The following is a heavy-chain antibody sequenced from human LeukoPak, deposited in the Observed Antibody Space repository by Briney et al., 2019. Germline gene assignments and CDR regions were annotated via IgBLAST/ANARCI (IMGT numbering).Heavy chain of an antibody. CDR2: INHSGST. V-gene: IGHV4-34*01. D-gene: IGHD4-17*01. J-gene: IGHJ4*02. Sequence: PSETLSLTCAVYGGSFSGYNWTWIRQPPGKGLEWIGEINHSGSTNYNPSLKSRVTISVDTSKNQFSLKLSSVTAADTAVYYCARGFGYGDYAVDYWGQGTLVTVSS. CDR1: GGSFSGYN. CDR3: ARGFGYGDYAVDY.